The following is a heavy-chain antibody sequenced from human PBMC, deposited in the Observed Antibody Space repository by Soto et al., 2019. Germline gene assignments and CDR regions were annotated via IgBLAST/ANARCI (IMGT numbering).Heavy chain of an antibody. J-gene: IGHJ6*02. CDR2: IFSGGET. CDR3: ARGGSGYYYGLDV. V-gene: IGHV3-53*02. CDR1: GFTVSNKY. D-gene: IGHD3-10*01. Sequence: EVQLVETGGGLIQPGGSLRLSCAASGFTVSNKYMSWVRQAPGKGLEWISVIFSGGETYYADSVKGRFTISRDNSKNTLYLQMCSLRADDTAMYYCARGGSGYYYGLDVWGQGTTVTVSS.